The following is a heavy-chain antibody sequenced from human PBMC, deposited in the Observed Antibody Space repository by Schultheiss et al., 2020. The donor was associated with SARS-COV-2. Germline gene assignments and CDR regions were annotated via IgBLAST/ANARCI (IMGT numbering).Heavy chain of an antibody. CDR3: ARESIPGL. CDR1: GYSISSGYY. J-gene: IGHJ2*01. Sequence: SETLSLTCAVSGYSISSGYYWGWIRQPPGKGLEWIGSIFHTGRTYYNSSLKSRLTISVDTSKNQFSLKLSSVTAADTAVYYCARESIPGLWGRGTLVTVSS. D-gene: IGHD2-2*02. V-gene: IGHV4-38-2*02. CDR2: IFHTGRT.